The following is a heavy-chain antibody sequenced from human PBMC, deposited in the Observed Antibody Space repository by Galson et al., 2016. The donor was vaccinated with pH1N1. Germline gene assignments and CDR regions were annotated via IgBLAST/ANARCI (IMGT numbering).Heavy chain of an antibody. CDR1: GYSIISGYY. V-gene: IGHV4-38-2*01. Sequence: LSLTCAVSGYSIISGYYWGWVRQPPGKGLEWIGSIFLSGSTYYNPSLKSRVTISVDTSRNQFSLTLSSVTAADTALYYCASSIPVTALDAFDLWGQGTMVTVSS. CDR2: IFLSGST. CDR3: ASSIPVTALDAFDL. D-gene: IGHD2-21*02. J-gene: IGHJ3*01.